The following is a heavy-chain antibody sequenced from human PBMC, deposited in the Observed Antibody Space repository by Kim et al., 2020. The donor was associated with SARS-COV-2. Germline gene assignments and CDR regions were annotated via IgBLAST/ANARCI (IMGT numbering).Heavy chain of an antibody. CDR3: AKDFIAARLANYYYYGMDV. V-gene: IGHV3-43*02. CDR2: ISGDGGST. J-gene: IGHJ6*02. Sequence: GGSLRLSCAASGFTFDDYAMHWVRQAPGKGLEWVSLISGDGGSTYYADSVKGRFTISRDNSKNSLYLQMNSLRTEDTALYYCAKDFIAARLANYYYYGMDVWGQGTTVTVSS. CDR1: GFTFDDYA. D-gene: IGHD6-6*01.